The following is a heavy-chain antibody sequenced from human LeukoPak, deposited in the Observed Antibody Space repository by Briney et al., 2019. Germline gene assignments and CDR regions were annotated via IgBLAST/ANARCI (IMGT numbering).Heavy chain of an antibody. D-gene: IGHD2-15*01. CDR1: GYTFTSYG. V-gene: IGHV1-18*01. J-gene: IGHJ6*02. CDR3: ARDGHCSGGSCLNYYYGMDV. Sequence: ASVKVSCKASGYTFTSYGISWVRQAPGQGLEWMGWISAYNGNTNYAQKLQGRVTMTTDTSTSTAYMELRSLRSDDTAVYYCARDGHCSGGSCLNYYYGMDVWGQGTTVTVSS. CDR2: ISAYNGNT.